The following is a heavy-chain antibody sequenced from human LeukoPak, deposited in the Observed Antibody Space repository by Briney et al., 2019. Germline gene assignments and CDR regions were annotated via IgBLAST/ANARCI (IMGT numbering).Heavy chain of an antibody. CDR3: AKDFTSGMDTSKASLDY. CDR2: ISYEGSNK. V-gene: IGHV3-30*18. D-gene: IGHD5-18*01. CDR1: GFIFSSCA. J-gene: IGHJ4*02. Sequence: GGSLRLSCAASGFIFSSCAMHWVRQAPGKGLEWVAVISYEGSNKYYGGSVKGRFTISRDNSKNTLYLQMNSLRAEDTAVYYCAKDFTSGMDTSKASLDYWGQGVLVTVSS.